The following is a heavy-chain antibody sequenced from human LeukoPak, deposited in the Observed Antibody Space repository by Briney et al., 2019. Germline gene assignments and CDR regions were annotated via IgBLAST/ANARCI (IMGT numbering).Heavy chain of an antibody. D-gene: IGHD3-10*01. J-gene: IGHJ6*03. Sequence: SVKVSCKASGGTFSSYAISWVRQAPGQGLEWMGGIIPIFGTANYAQKFQGRVTITTDESTSTAYMELSTLRSEDTAVYYCASGRWFGELYYYYYIDVWGKGTTVTVSS. CDR3: ASGRWFGELYYYYYIDV. CDR1: GGTFSSYA. V-gene: IGHV1-69*05. CDR2: IIPIFGTA.